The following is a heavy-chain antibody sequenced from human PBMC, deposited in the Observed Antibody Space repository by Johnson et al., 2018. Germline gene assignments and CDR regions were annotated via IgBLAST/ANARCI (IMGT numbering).Heavy chain of an antibody. CDR2: ISSSRSYI. V-gene: IGHV3-21*01. CDR1: GFTFSSYS. D-gene: IGHD2-15*01. Sequence: VQLVQSGGGLVKPGGSLRLACAASGFTFSSYSMNWVRQAPGKGLEWVSSISSSRSYIYDADSGKGRFTISRDKAKNSLYLQMNRMRAEDTAVYYCAKELGVVAATPLHLDYYMDVWGKGTTVTVSS. CDR3: AKELGVVAATPLHLDYYMDV. J-gene: IGHJ6*03.